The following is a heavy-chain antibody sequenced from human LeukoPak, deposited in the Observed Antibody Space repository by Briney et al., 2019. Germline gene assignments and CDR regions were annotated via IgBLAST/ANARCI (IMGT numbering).Heavy chain of an antibody. CDR3: ARETYCSSTSCPLDY. J-gene: IGHJ4*02. CDR2: ISAHNGNT. Sequence: ASVKVSCKASGYTFTSYGISWVRQAPGQGLEWMGWISAHNGNTNYAQKLQGRVTMTTDTSTSTAYMELRSLRSDDTDVYYCARETYCSSTSCPLDYWGQGTLVTVSS. CDR1: GYTFTSYG. D-gene: IGHD2-2*01. V-gene: IGHV1-18*01.